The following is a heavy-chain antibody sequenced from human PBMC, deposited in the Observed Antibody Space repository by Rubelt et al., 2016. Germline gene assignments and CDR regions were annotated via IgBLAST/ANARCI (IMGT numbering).Heavy chain of an antibody. V-gene: IGHV3-33*06. D-gene: IGHD3-16*01. CDR2: IGYDGGDI. CDR1: GFTFSDYA. CDR3: AKGGWIWGAGDH. J-gene: IGHJ4*02. Sequence: QVQLVESGGGVVQPERSLRLSCAVSGFTFSDYAMHWVRQAPGKGLEWVAVIGYDGGDIYYADSVKGRFTVARDNSKKTLYIQVNSLRAEDMAVYYCAKGGWIWGAGDHWGQGTLVTVSS.